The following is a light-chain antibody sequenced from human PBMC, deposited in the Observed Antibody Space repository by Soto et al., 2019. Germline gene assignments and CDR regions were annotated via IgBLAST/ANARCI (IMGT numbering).Light chain of an antibody. CDR3: QQYERYST. J-gene: IGKJ1*01. CDR1: QSISSW. Sequence: DIQMTQSPSTLSASVGGRVTMTCRASQSISSWLAWYQQKPGKAPKFLIYKASSLESGVPSRFSGSGFGTEFTLTISGLQPEDSATYYCQQYERYSTFGQGTKVDIK. CDR2: KAS. V-gene: IGKV1-5*03.